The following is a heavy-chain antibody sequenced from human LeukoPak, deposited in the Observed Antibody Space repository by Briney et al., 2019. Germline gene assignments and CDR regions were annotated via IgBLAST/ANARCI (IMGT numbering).Heavy chain of an antibody. V-gene: IGHV4-38-2*02. J-gene: IGHJ2*01. CDR1: GYSISSGYY. CDR2: IYHSGST. CDR3: ARVTGTWYFDL. Sequence: KPSETLSLTCTVSGYSISSGYYWGWVRQPPGKGLEWVGCIYHSGSTYGNPSLKSRVAISVDTSKNQFSLKLSSVTAADTAVYYCARVTGTWYFDLWGRGTLVTVSS. D-gene: IGHD1-14*01.